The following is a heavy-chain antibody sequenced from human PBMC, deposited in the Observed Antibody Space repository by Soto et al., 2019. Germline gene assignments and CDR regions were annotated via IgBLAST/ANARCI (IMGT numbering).Heavy chain of an antibody. CDR3: ARVVYYVVVVAAEKRWYNWFDP. D-gene: IGHD2-15*01. V-gene: IGHV1-18*01. J-gene: IGHJ5*02. CDR1: GYTFTSYG. CDR2: ISAYNGNT. Sequence: GASVKVSCKASGYTFTSYGISWVRQAPGQGLEWMGWISAYNGNTNYAQKLQGRVTMTTDTSTSTAYMELRSLRSDDTAVYYCARVVYYVVVVAAEKRWYNWFDPWGKGTLVTVSS.